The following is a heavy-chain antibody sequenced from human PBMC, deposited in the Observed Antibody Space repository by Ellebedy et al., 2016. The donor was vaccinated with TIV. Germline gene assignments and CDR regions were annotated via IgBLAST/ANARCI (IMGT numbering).Heavy chain of an antibody. CDR3: ARGLSSWASTWWFDP. Sequence: LRLXXAVSGGSISSGGYSWSWIRQPPGKGLEWIGYIYHSGSTYYNPSLKSRVTISVDTSKNQFSLKLSSVTAADTAVYYCARGLSSWASTWWFDPWGQGTLVTVSS. D-gene: IGHD2-15*01. J-gene: IGHJ5*02. V-gene: IGHV4-30-2*01. CDR2: IYHSGST. CDR1: GGSISSGGYS.